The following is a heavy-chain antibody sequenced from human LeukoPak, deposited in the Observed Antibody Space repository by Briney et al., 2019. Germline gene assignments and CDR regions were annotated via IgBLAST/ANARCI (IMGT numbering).Heavy chain of an antibody. Sequence: GGSLRLSCAASGFTFDDYAMHWVRQAPGKGLEWVSLISGDGGSTYYADSVKGRFTISRDNSKNSPYLQMNSLRTEDTALYYCAKDWQYYYDSSGYLQHWGQGTLVTVSS. J-gene: IGHJ1*01. CDR1: GFTFDDYA. CDR3: AKDWQYYYDSSGYLQH. V-gene: IGHV3-43*02. D-gene: IGHD3-22*01. CDR2: ISGDGGST.